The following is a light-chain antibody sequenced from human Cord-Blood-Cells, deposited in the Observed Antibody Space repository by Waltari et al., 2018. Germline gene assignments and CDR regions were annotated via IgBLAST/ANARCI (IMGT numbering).Light chain of an antibody. V-gene: IGKV1-33*01. CDR1: QDISNY. J-gene: IGKJ4*02. Sequence: DIQMTQSPSSLSASVGDRVTITCQPSQDISNYLNWYQQKPGKAPKRLIYDASNLETGVSSRFSGSGSGTDFTFTISKLQPEDIATYYCQQYNNLPLTFGGGTKVEIK. CDR3: QQYNNLPLT. CDR2: DAS.